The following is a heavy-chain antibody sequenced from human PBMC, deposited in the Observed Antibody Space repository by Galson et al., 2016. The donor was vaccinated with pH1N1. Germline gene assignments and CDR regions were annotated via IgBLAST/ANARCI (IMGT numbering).Heavy chain of an antibody. CDR1: GFTFSTYW. CDR2: IKQDGSDK. Sequence: SLRLSCAASGFTFSTYWMTWVRQAPGKGLEWAANIKQDGSDKYYVDSVKGRFTISRDNAKNSLYLQMNSLRGEDTAMYYCAREIYKSGSFWGQGTLVTVSS. CDR3: AREIYKSGSF. J-gene: IGHJ4*02. D-gene: IGHD3-10*01. V-gene: IGHV3-7*01.